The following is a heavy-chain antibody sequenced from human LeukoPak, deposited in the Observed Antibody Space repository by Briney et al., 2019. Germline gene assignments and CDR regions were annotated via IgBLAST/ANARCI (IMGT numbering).Heavy chain of an antibody. V-gene: IGHV3-23*01. Sequence: GASLRLSCATSGFTFSSYAMSCVRQAPGKGLEWVSAISGSGGSTYYADSVKGRFTISRANSKNTLYLQMNSLRAEDTAVYYCAKQELGLPVPPDYWGQGTLVTVSS. J-gene: IGHJ4*02. D-gene: IGHD3-10*01. CDR2: ISGSGGST. CDR3: AKQELGLPVPPDY. CDR1: GFTFSSYA.